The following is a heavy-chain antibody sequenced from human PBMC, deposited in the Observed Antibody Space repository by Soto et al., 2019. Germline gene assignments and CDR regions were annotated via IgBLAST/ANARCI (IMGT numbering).Heavy chain of an antibody. CDR1: GFSLKNYA. Sequence: GGSLRLSCAASGFSLKNYAMTWVRQAPGKGLEWVSGITGSGDKTYYADSVKGRFIISRDNSENTLYLQMNSLRAEDTALYYWARDCSSSSCPAWRYWGRGTQVTVS. V-gene: IGHV3-23*01. D-gene: IGHD2-2*01. J-gene: IGHJ4*02. CDR3: ARDCSSSSCPAWRY. CDR2: ITGSGDKT.